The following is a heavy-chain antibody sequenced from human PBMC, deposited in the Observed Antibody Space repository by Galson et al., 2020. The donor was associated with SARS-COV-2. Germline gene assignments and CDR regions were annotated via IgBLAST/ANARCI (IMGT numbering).Heavy chain of an antibody. J-gene: IGHJ6*02. CDR2: ISYDGSNK. D-gene: IGHD2-15*01. Sequence: GESLKISCAASGFTFSSYGMHWVRQAPGKGLEWVAVISYDGSNKYYADSVKGRITISRDNSKNTLYLQMNSLRAEDTAVYYCARDSDPVVVGLLAVVAALAGYYFGMDVWVQGTTVTVAS. CDR1: GFTFSSYG. CDR3: ARDSDPVVVGLLAVVAALAGYYFGMDV. V-gene: IGHV3-30*03.